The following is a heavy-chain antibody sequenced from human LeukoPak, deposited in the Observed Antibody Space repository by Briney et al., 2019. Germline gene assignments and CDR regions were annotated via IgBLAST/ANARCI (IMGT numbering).Heavy chain of an antibody. V-gene: IGHV4-34*01. CDR1: GGSFSGYY. J-gene: IGHJ5*02. D-gene: IGHD3-10*01. CDR2: INHSGST. Sequence: PSETLSPTCAVYGGSFSGYYWSWIRQPPGKGLEWIGEINHSGSTNYNPSLKSRVTISVDTSKNQFSLKLSSVTAADTAVYYCARHVGFITMVRGVINNNWFDPWGQGTLVTVSS. CDR3: ARHVGFITMVRGVINNNWFDP.